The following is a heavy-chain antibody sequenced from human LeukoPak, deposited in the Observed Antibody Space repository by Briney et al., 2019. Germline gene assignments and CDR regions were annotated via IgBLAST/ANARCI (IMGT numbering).Heavy chain of an antibody. CDR1: AGSITNYF. CDR2: VYYGGPA. V-gene: IGHV4-59*01. Sequence: SETLSLTCTVSAGSITNYFWSWIRHPPGKVLEWIGYVYYGGPANYNPSLMSRVTISLDTSKNQFSLNLSSVTAADTAMYYCARALTARGSYDYWGQGTLVTVSS. D-gene: IGHD3-10*01. CDR3: ARALTARGSYDY. J-gene: IGHJ4*02.